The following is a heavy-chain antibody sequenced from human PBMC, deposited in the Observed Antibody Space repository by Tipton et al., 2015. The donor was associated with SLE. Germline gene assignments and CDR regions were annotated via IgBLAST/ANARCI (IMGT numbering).Heavy chain of an antibody. CDR1: GGSISSSGYD. V-gene: IGHV4-39*07. D-gene: IGHD2-2*01. J-gene: IGHJ6*03. CDR2: FYHSGST. CDR3: ARINVPTAMDSYYYYMDV. Sequence: TLSPTCTVSGGSISSSGYDWGWIRQPPGKGLEWIGSFYHSGSTYYNPSLKSRVTISVDTSKNQFSLKLSSVTAADTAQYYCARINVPTAMDSYYYYMDVWGNGTTVTVSS.